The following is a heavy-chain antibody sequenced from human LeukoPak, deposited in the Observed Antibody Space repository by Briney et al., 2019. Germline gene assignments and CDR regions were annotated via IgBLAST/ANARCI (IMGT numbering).Heavy chain of an antibody. V-gene: IGHV3-9*03. CDR2: ISWNSGSI. CDR3: AKDISSSGWYYFDY. CDR1: GFTFDDYA. J-gene: IGHJ4*02. D-gene: IGHD6-19*01. Sequence: GRSLRLSCAASGFTFDDYAMHWVRQAPGKGLEWVSGISWNSGSIGYADSVKGRFTISRDNAKNSLYLQRNSLRAEDMALYYCAKDISSSGWYYFDYWGQGTLVTVSS.